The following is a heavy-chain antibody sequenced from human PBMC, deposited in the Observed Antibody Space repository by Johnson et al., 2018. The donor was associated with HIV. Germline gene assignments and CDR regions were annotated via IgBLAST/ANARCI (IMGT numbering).Heavy chain of an antibody. CDR1: GLNFSDYS. CDR3: ARGPTYYYDSSGYWSDAFDI. Sequence: VQLVESGGGVVQPGRSMRLSCAASGLNFSDYSMHWVRQAPGKGLEWVAIISFDGGTKYYADSVKGRFTISRDNAKNSLYLQMNSLRAEDTALYYCARGPTYYYDSSGYWSDAFDIWGQGTMVTVSS. CDR2: ISFDGGTK. D-gene: IGHD3-22*01. J-gene: IGHJ3*02. V-gene: IGHV3-30*04.